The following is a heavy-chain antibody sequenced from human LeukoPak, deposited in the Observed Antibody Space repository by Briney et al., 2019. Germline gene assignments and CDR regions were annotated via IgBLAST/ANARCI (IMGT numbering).Heavy chain of an antibody. D-gene: IGHD4-17*01. CDR1: GFILSDYG. Sequence: GGSLTLPCPASGFILSDYGMHWVRQAPPKARDWAAFMSYDGVNKYYADSVKGRFTISRDNSKNTLYLQMNTLRAEDTAVYYCAKVGRNYGDYNGWFDPWGQGTLVTVSS. J-gene: IGHJ5*02. CDR3: AKVGRNYGDYNGWFDP. CDR2: MSYDGVNK. V-gene: IGHV3-30*18.